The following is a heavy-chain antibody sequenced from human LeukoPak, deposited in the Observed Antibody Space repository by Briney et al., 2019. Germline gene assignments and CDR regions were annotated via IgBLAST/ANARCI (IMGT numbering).Heavy chain of an antibody. V-gene: IGHV3-23*01. D-gene: IGHD1-26*01. CDR3: ARDWSSGRHDEYFPH. CDR2: ISDSGDST. J-gene: IGHJ1*01. CDR1: GFTFSIYG. Sequence: GGSLRLSCAVSGFTFSIYGMSWVRQAPGKGLEWVSAISDSGDSTYYADSVKGRFTISRDNAKNSVYLQMNSLRAEDTALYYCARDWSSGRHDEYFPHWGQGTLVTVSS.